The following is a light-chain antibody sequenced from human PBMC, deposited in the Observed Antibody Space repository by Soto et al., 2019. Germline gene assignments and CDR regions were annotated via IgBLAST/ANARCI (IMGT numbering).Light chain of an antibody. CDR2: GAS. CDR1: QSVSSNY. V-gene: IGKV3-20*01. J-gene: IGKJ2*01. Sequence: EIVLTQSPGTLSLSPGERATLSCRASQSVSSNYLAWYQQKPGHPPRLLIYGASTRATGIPDRFSGSGSGTDFTLTISRLEPEDLAVYYCQPYDTSPPKYTFGQGTKLEIK. CDR3: QPYDTSPPKYT.